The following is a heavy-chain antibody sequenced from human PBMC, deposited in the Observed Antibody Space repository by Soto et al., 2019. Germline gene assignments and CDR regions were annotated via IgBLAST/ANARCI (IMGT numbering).Heavy chain of an antibody. CDR1: GDTFSFYT. CDR2: INPIVSMS. Sequence: VKVSCKASGDTFSFYTINWVRQAPGLGLEWVGRINPIVSMSNYAQKFQGRVTMTADKSTSTAYMELRSLRSDDTAMYFCAASYGSGYRAFDYWGQGALVTVSS. D-gene: IGHD3-10*01. CDR3: AASYGSGYRAFDY. V-gene: IGHV1-69*02. J-gene: IGHJ4*02.